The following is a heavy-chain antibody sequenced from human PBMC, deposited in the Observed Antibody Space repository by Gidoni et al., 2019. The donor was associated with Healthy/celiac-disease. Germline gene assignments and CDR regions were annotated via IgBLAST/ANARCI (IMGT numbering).Heavy chain of an antibody. Sequence: QVTLRESGPALVKPTPTLTLTCPFSGFSLSTSGMCVSWIRQPPGKALEWLALIDWDDDKYYSTSLKTRLTISKDTSKNQVVLTMTNMDPVDTATYYCARIQSSRYGMDVWGQGTTVTVSS. J-gene: IGHJ6*02. CDR1: GFSLSTSGMC. CDR3: ARIQSSRYGMDV. CDR2: IDWDDDK. D-gene: IGHD6-13*01. V-gene: IGHV2-70*01.